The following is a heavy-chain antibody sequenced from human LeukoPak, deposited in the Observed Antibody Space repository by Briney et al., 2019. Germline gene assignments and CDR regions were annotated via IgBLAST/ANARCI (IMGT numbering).Heavy chain of an antibody. CDR3: ARDLKVVVAVTGMDY. D-gene: IGHD2-15*01. CDR2: ISSSSSYI. J-gene: IGHJ4*02. CDR1: GFTFSSYS. V-gene: IGHV3-21*01. Sequence: PGGSLRLSCAASGFTFSSYSMNWVRQAPGKGLEWVSSISSSSSYIYYADSVKGRFTISRDNAKNSLYLQMNSLRAEDTAVYYCARDLKVVVAVTGMDYWGQGTLVTVSS.